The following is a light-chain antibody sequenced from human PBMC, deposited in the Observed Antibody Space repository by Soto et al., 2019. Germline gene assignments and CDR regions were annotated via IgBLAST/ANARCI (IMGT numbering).Light chain of an antibody. CDR3: QSCDRSLTGSKV. CDR1: SSNIGAGFD. J-gene: IGLJ1*01. Sequence: QSVLTQPPSVSGAPGQRVTISCTGSSSNIGAGFDVHWYQQLPGTAPKLLIYGNSNRPSGVPDRFSGSRSGTSASLAITGLQAEDEADYYCQSCDRSLTGSKVFGSGTKVTVL. CDR2: GNS. V-gene: IGLV1-40*01.